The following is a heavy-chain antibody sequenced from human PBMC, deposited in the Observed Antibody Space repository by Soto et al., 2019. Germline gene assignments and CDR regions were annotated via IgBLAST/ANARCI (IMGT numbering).Heavy chain of an antibody. CDR2: ISAYNGNT. D-gene: IGHD1-26*01. V-gene: IGHV1-18*01. CDR1: GYTFTSYG. CDR3: ATWELPPFGFDY. J-gene: IGHJ4*02. Sequence: APVKVSCKASGYTFTSYGISWVRQAPEQGLEWMGWISAYNGNTNYAQKLQGRVTMTTDTSTSTAYMELRSLRSDDTAVYYCATWELPPFGFDYWGQGTLVTVSS.